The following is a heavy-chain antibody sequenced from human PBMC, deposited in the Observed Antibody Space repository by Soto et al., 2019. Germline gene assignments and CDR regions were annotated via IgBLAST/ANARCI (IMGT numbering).Heavy chain of an antibody. CDR2: IFYSGSA. J-gene: IGHJ4*02. D-gene: IGHD5-18*01. Sequence: SETLSLSCPVSGGSVIRDGAYWSWIHPPRGKGLEWIGYIFYSGSAFYNPSLQSRVTISVDTSNNQFSLKMKSVTAADTAVYYCARSPYSYGFNLWGQGTLVTVSS. CDR1: GGSVIRDGAY. V-gene: IGHV4-30-4*01. CDR3: ARSPYSYGFNL.